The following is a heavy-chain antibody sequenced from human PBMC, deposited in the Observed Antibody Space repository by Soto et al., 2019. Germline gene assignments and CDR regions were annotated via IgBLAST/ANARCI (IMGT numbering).Heavy chain of an antibody. V-gene: IGHV4-61*03. D-gene: IGHD3-22*01. CDR1: GDSVSSASYS. CDR3: ARARDSSGFYFDY. CDR2: IYYSGYT. J-gene: IGHJ4*02. Sequence: PSETLSLTCSVSGDSVSSASYSWAWIRQPPGKGLEWIGYIYYSGYTSYSPSLKSRVTISLDKSKNHFSLKLSSVIAADTAVYYCARARDSSGFYFDYWGQRSLVTVSS.